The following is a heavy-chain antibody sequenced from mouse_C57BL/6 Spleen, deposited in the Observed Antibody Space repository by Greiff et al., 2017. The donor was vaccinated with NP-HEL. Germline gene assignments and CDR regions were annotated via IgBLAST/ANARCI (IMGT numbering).Heavy chain of an antibody. CDR2: IYPGSGNT. CDR3: ARRSHGEAMDY. D-gene: IGHD1-2*01. V-gene: IGHV1-66*01. CDR1: GYSFTSYY. J-gene: IGHJ4*01. Sequence: QVQLQQSGPELVKPGASVKISCKASGYSFTSYYIHWVKQRPGQGLEWIGWIYPGSGNTKYNAKFKGKATLTADTSSSTAYMQLSSLTAEDAAVYYCARRSHGEAMDYWGQGTSVTVSS.